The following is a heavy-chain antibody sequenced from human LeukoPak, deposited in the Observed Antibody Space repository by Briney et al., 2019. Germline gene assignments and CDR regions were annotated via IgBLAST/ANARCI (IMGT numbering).Heavy chain of an antibody. CDR1: GVTFSNAW. CDR2: IKSKTDGGTT. D-gene: IGHD2-2*02. V-gene: IGHV3-15*01. Sequence: GGALRVSCAPSGVTFSNAWKSWVRQAPGGGGGWGGRIKSKTDGGTTDYAAPVKGRFTISRDDSKNTLYLQMNSLKTEDTAVYYCTTDSDIVVVPAAIGWGQGTLVTVSS. J-gene: IGHJ4*02. CDR3: TTDSDIVVVPAAIG.